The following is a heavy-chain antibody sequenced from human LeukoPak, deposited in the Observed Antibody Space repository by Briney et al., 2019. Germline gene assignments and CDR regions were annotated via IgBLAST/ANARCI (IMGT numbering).Heavy chain of an antibody. CDR1: GFTFSSYS. Sequence: GGSLRLSCAASGFTFSSYSMNWVRQAPGKGLEWVSSISSSSSYIYYADSVKGRFTISRDNSKNTLYLQMNSLRAEDTAVYYCARRWLQLRHAFDIWGQGTMVTVSS. CDR2: ISSSSSYI. J-gene: IGHJ3*02. CDR3: ARRWLQLRHAFDI. D-gene: IGHD5-24*01. V-gene: IGHV3-21*04.